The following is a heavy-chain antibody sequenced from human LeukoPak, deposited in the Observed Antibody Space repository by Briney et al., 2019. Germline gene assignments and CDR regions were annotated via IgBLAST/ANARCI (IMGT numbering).Heavy chain of an antibody. Sequence: GGSLRLSCAASGFTFSSYAMHWVRQAPGKGLEWVAVISYDGSNKYYADSVKGRFTISRDNSKNTLYLQMNSLRAEDTAVYYCASWPGGWYGEDSWGQGTLVTVSS. D-gene: IGHD6-19*01. V-gene: IGHV3-30-3*01. J-gene: IGHJ4*02. CDR1: GFTFSSYA. CDR2: ISYDGSNK. CDR3: ASWPGGWYGEDS.